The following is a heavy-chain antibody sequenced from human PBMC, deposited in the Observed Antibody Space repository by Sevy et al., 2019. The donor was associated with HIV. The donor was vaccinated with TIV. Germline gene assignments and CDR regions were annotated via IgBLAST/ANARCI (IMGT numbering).Heavy chain of an antibody. Sequence: GGSLRLSCAAAGFTFSNYWMHWVRQVPGKGLVWVSRIDTDGGGARYADSVKGRFTISSDNYKNILYLQMNGLRAEDTAVYYCARVGGWEVGSLDDWFDPWGQGTLVTVSS. J-gene: IGHJ5*02. CDR2: IDTDGGGA. V-gene: IGHV3-74*01. CDR3: ARVGGWEVGSLDDWFDP. D-gene: IGHD1-26*01. CDR1: GFTFSNYW.